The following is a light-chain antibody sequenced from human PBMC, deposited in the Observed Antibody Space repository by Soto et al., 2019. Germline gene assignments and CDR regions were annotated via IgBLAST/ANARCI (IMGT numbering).Light chain of an antibody. CDR1: QSVSSGY. V-gene: IGKV3-20*01. CDR2: GAS. J-gene: IGKJ1*01. Sequence: EIVLTQSPGTLSLSPGERATLSCRASQSVSSGYLAWYQQKPGQAPRLLIYGASIRAAGIPDRFSGSGSGADFTLTISRLEPEDFAVYYCQQYGSSPRTLGQGTKVDIK. CDR3: QQYGSSPRT.